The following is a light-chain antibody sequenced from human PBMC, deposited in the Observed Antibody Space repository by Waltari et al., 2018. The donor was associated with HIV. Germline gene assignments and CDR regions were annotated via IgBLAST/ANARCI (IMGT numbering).Light chain of an antibody. CDR2: RDD. CDR1: DPVYER. CDR3: QVSLREEVV. Sequence: SFDLTQPPSASAAPGQTATTDCGAGDPVYERVHWYQQKPGQAPVLVMVRDDGRPSAIPERFSGSKSGNMATLTIRGVRAGDEADYFCQVSLREEVVFGGGTKLTVL. V-gene: IGLV3-9*02. J-gene: IGLJ2*01.